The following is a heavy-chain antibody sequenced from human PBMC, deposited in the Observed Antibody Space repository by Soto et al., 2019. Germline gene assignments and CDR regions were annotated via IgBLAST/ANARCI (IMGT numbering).Heavy chain of an antibody. Sequence: EVQLVESGGGLVKPGGSLRLSCAASGFTFSSYSMNWVRQAPGKGLEWVSSISSSSSYIYYADSVKGRFTISRDNAKNSLYLQMNSLRAEDTAVYYCARDHNQYDILTGSGLGHYGMDVWGQGTTVTVSS. D-gene: IGHD3-9*01. CDR2: ISSSSSYI. CDR3: ARDHNQYDILTGSGLGHYGMDV. CDR1: GFTFSSYS. V-gene: IGHV3-21*01. J-gene: IGHJ6*02.